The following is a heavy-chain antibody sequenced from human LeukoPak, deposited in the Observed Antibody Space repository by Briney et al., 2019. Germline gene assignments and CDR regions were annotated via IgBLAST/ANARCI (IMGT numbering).Heavy chain of an antibody. V-gene: IGHV1-69*05. J-gene: IGHJ4*02. D-gene: IGHD5-24*01. CDR3: ARGGSPEMATISSFDY. Sequence: SVKDSCQASVGTFSSYAISWVRQAPGQGLEWMGAIIPIFGTANYAQKFQGRVTITTDESTSTAYMELSSLRSEETAVYYCARGGSPEMATISSFDYWGQGTLVTVSS. CDR2: IIPIFGTA. CDR1: VGTFSSYA.